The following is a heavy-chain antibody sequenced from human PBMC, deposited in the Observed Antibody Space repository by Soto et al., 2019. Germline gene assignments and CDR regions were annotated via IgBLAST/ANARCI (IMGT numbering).Heavy chain of an antibody. Sequence: QVQLVQSGAEVKKPGASVKVSCKASGYTFTGYYMHWVRQAPGQGLEWMGWINPNSGGTNYAQKFQGWVNMPRDRARSTDYLQRKRLKSDDTAEYYCARGVAVGGEGLDWYDPWGQVTLLGVTS. J-gene: IGHJ5*02. CDR2: INPNSGGT. D-gene: IGHD7-27*01. CDR3: ARGVAVGGEGLDWYDP. V-gene: IGHV1-2*04. CDR1: GYTFTGYY.